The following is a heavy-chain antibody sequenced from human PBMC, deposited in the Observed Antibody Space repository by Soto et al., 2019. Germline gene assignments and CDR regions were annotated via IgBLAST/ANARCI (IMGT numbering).Heavy chain of an antibody. Sequence: GASVKVSCKASGGTFSSYAISWVRQAPGQGLEWMGGIIPIFGTANYAQKFQGRVTITADKSTSTAYMELSSLRSEDTAVYYCARTSYYDFWSGYYIDYYYGMDVWGQGTTVTVSS. J-gene: IGHJ6*02. D-gene: IGHD3-3*01. V-gene: IGHV1-69*06. CDR2: IIPIFGTA. CDR1: GGTFSSYA. CDR3: ARTSYYDFWSGYYIDYYYGMDV.